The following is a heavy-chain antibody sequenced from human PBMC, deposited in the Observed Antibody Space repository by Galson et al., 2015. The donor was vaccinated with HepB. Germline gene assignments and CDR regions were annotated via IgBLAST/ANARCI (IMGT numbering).Heavy chain of an antibody. J-gene: IGHJ6*03. CDR1: GFTFSSYW. V-gene: IGHV3-74*01. D-gene: IGHD4-17*01. CDR3: ARRRATGTNYYFYYYPDV. Sequence: LRLSCAASGFTFSSYWMHWVRQAPGKGLVWVSRINSDGSSTSYADSVKGRFTISRDNAKNTLYLQMNSLRAEDTAVYYCARRRATGTNYYFYYYPDVWGKGTTVTVSS. CDR2: INSDGSST.